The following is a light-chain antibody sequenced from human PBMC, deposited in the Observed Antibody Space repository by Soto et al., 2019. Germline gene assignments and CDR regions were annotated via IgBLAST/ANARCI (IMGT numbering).Light chain of an antibody. CDR2: EVT. CDR3: SSYAASNYLL. Sequence: QSALTQPPSASGSPGQSVTISCTGSSSDIGGYNYVSWYQQHPGKGPKLIISEVTKRPSGVPDRFSGSKSGNTASLTVSGLQAEDEADYYCSSYAASNYLLFGGGTKLTVL. CDR1: SSDIGGYNY. V-gene: IGLV2-8*01. J-gene: IGLJ2*01.